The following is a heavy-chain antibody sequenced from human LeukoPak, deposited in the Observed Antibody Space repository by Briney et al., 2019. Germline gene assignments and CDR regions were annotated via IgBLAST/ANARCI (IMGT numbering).Heavy chain of an antibody. CDR1: GFTFSSYW. D-gene: IGHD7-27*01. Sequence: GGSLRLSCAASGFTFSSYWMSWVRQAPGKGLEWVANIKQDGSEKYYVDSVKGRFTISRDNAKNSLYLQMNSLRAEDTAVYYCARDLQTVPSLTGDPGWGQGTLVTVSS. CDR2: IKQDGSEK. CDR3: ARDLQTVPSLTGDPG. V-gene: IGHV3-7*01. J-gene: IGHJ4*02.